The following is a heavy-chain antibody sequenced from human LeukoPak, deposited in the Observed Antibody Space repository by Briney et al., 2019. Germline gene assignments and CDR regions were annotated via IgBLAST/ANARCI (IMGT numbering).Heavy chain of an antibody. J-gene: IGHJ3*02. D-gene: IGHD3-9*01. Sequence: GSLRLSCAASGFTFSSYAMSWVRQAPGKGLEWVGYIYYSGSTNYNPSLKSRVTISVDTSKNQFSLKLSSVTAADTAVYYCARHVPYDILTGDDAFDIWGQGTMVTVSS. V-gene: IGHV4-59*08. CDR3: ARHVPYDILTGDDAFDI. CDR1: GFTFSSYA. CDR2: IYYSGST.